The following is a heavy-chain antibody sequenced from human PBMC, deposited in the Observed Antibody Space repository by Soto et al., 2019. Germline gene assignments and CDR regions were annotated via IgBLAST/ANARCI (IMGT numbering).Heavy chain of an antibody. CDR2: ISGYNGGT. CDR3: ARSAVPIVVVPAARSWFDP. J-gene: IGHJ5*02. CDR1: GYTFTRYG. D-gene: IGHD2-2*01. Sequence: ASVKVSCKASGYTFTRYGISWVRQAPGQGLEWMGWISGYNGGTNYAQKFQGWVTMTRDTSISTAYMELSRLRSDDTAVYYCARSAVPIVVVPAARSWFDPWGQGTLVTVSS. V-gene: IGHV1-18*01.